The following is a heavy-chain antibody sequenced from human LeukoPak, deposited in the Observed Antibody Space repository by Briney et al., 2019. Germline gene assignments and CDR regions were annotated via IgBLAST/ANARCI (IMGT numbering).Heavy chain of an antibody. CDR2: ISWNSGSI. V-gene: IGHV3-9*01. D-gene: IGHD3-9*01. J-gene: IGHJ3*02. Sequence: GGSLRLSCTTSGFNFRAYWMGWVRQAPGKGLEWVSGISWNSGSIGYADSVKGRFTISRDNAKNSLYLQMNSLRAEDTALYYCAKDRDILTGYYNGWNAFDIWGQGTMVTVSS. CDR3: AKDRDILTGYYNGWNAFDI. CDR1: GFNFRAYW.